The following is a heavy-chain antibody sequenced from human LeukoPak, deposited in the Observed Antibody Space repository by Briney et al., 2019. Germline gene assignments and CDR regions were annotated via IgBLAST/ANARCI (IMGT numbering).Heavy chain of an antibody. J-gene: IGHJ4*02. CDR3: ARDQWLDY. CDR2: ISSTSNTI. V-gene: IGHV3-48*01. Sequence: GGSLRLSCAASGFTFSGYIMNWVRQALGKGLEWVSFISSTSNTIYYADSVKGRFTVSRDNAKNSLYLQMNSLRAEDTAVYYCARDQWLDYWGQGTLVTVSS. D-gene: IGHD6-19*01. CDR1: GFTFSGYI.